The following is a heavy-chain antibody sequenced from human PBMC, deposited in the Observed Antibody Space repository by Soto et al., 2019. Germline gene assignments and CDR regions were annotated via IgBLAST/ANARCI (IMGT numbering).Heavy chain of an antibody. D-gene: IGHD4-17*01. Sequence: GGSLRLSCAASGFTFSSYWINWVRQAPGKGLEWVANIKQDGSEKYYVDSVKGRFTISRDSAENSVYLQLHSLRAEDTAVYYCAASPDYGPQFDFWGQGSLVTVSS. CDR3: AASPDYGPQFDF. CDR1: GFTFSSYW. CDR2: IKQDGSEK. V-gene: IGHV3-7*01. J-gene: IGHJ4*02.